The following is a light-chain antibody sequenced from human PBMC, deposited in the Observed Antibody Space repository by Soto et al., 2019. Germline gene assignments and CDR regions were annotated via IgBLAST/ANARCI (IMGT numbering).Light chain of an antibody. Sequence: ENVLTQSPGTLSLSPGERATLSCRASQSVSSNFLAWYQQKPGQAPRLLIYGASSRATGIPDRFSGSGSERDFTLTISRLEPEDFALYWCQQYATSPITFGQGTRLEIK. CDR1: QSVSSNF. J-gene: IGKJ5*01. V-gene: IGKV3-20*01. CDR3: QQYATSPIT. CDR2: GAS.